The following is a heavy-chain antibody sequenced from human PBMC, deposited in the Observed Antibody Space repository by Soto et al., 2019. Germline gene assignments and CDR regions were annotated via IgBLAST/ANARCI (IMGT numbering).Heavy chain of an antibody. CDR2: IIPIFGTA. Sequence: QVQLVQSGAEVKKPGSSVKVSCKASGGTFSSYAISWVRQAPGQGLEWMGGIIPIFGTANYAQKFQGRVTITADESTSTAYMELSSLRSEDTAVYYCARGYVDTAMVTPLWAYWGQGTLVTVSS. D-gene: IGHD5-18*01. V-gene: IGHV1-69*12. CDR3: ARGYVDTAMVTPLWAY. CDR1: GGTFSSYA. J-gene: IGHJ4*02.